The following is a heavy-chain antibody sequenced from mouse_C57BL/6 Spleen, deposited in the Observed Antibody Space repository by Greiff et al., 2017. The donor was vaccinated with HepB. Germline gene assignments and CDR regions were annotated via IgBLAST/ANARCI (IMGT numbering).Heavy chain of an antibody. D-gene: IGHD2-12*01. CDR1: GFTFSSYA. J-gene: IGHJ4*01. Sequence: EVKLMESGGGLVKPGGSLKLSCAASGFTFSSYAMSWVRQTPEKRLEWVATISDGGSYTYYPDNVKGRFTISRDNAKNNLYLQMSHLKSEDTAMYYCARADDYYAMDYWGQGTSVTVSS. V-gene: IGHV5-4*03. CDR2: ISDGGSYT. CDR3: ARADDYYAMDY.